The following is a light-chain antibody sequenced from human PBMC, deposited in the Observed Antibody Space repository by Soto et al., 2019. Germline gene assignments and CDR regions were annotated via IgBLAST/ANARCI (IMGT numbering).Light chain of an antibody. J-gene: IGLJ2*01. CDR3: YSAADNNPHVV. Sequence: SYELTQPSSVSVSPGQTARITCSGDVLAKKYARWFQQKPGQAPVLVIYKDSERPSGIPERFSGSSSGTTVTLTISGAQVEDEANYYCYSAADNNPHVVFGGGTKLTVL. V-gene: IGLV3-27*01. CDR1: VLAKKY. CDR2: KDS.